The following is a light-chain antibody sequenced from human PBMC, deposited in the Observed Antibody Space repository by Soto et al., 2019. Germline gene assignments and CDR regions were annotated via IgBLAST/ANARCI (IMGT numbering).Light chain of an antibody. CDR3: GAWDGILRAFV. Sequence: QSLLTQPPSVSAAPGQKVTISCSGSISNIGTNYISWYQKFPGTAPKLLIYDSNKRPSGIPDRFSGSKSGTSGTLNITGLQTGDEADYYCGAWDGILRAFVFGPGTKLTVL. CDR1: ISNIGTNY. CDR2: DSN. V-gene: IGLV1-51*01. J-gene: IGLJ1*01.